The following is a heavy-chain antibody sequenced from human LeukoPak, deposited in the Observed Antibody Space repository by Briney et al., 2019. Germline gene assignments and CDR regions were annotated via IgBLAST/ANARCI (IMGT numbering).Heavy chain of an antibody. CDR3: AISLVATTPNFHY. D-gene: IGHD5-12*01. CDR1: GYSFTSYW. J-gene: IGHJ4*02. CDR2: IYPGDSDT. Sequence: GESLEISCKGSGYSFTSYWIGWVRQMPGKGLKWMWIIYPGDSDTRYSPSFQGQVTIPADKSISTAYLQWSSLKASDTAMYYCAISLVATTPNFHYWGQGTLVTVSS. V-gene: IGHV5-51*01.